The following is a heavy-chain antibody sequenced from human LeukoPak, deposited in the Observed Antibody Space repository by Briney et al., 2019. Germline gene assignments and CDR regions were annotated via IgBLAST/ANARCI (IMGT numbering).Heavy chain of an antibody. CDR3: ARDYQYGYSTNWYHLAQIDY. V-gene: IGHV3-21*01. D-gene: IGHD2/OR15-2a*01. J-gene: IGHJ4*02. Sequence: GGSLRLSCAASGFTFSNYTMNWVRQAPGKGLEWVSSISSSRSYIFYADSVKGRFTVSRDNAKNSLYLQMNSLRAEDTAIYYCARDYQYGYSTNWYHLAQIDYWGQGTLVTVSS. CDR1: GFTFSNYT. CDR2: ISSSRSYI.